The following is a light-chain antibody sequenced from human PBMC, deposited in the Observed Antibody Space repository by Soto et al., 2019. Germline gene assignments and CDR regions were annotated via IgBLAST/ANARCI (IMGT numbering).Light chain of an antibody. J-gene: IGLJ2*01. CDR3: AAWDDSLSGVV. CDR2: RNN. V-gene: IGLV1-47*01. CDR1: SSNIGSNF. Sequence: QSVLTQPPSASGTPGQRVTISCSGSSSNIGSNFVYWYHQFSGTAPKLLIYRNNQRPSGVPDRFSGSKSGTSASLAISGLRSEDEADYYCAAWDDSLSGVVFGGGTKVTVL.